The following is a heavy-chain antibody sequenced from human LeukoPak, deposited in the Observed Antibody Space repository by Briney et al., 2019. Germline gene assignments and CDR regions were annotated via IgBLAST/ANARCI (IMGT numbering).Heavy chain of an antibody. CDR3: ARVITGGSGSYIDY. J-gene: IGHJ4*02. CDR2: ITGSGGST. Sequence: GGSLRLSCAGSGFTFSTYGVKWVRQAPGKGRGWGSTITGSGGSTYYAHSVKGRFTISRDNSKNTLYLQMSSPRVEDTAVYYCARVITGGSGSYIDYWGQGTLVTVSS. V-gene: IGHV3-23*01. CDR1: GFTFSTYG. D-gene: IGHD3-10*01.